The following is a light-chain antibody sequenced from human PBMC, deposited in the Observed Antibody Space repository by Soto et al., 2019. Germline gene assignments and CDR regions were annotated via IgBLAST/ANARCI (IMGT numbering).Light chain of an antibody. V-gene: IGKV1-12*01. CDR2: GAS. J-gene: IGKJ1*01. Sequence: DIQMTQSPSSVSASVGDRLTITCRASRDISNSLAWYQQTPGKAPKLLLRGASSLHRGVPSRFSGGGAGTEVTLTISSLQPEDFATYYCQQTCAFPRTFGQGTKVDVK. CDR1: RDISNS. CDR3: QQTCAFPRT.